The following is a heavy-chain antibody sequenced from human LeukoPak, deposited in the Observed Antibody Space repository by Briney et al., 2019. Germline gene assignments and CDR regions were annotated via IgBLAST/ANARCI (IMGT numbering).Heavy chain of an antibody. CDR1: GGTFSSYA. J-gene: IGHJ1*01. V-gene: IGHV1-69*13. CDR3: AREKGYAIEYFQH. D-gene: IGHD5-12*01. CDR2: IIPIFGTA. Sequence: SVKVSCKASGGTFSSYAISWVRQAPGQGLEWMGGIIPIFGTANYAQKFQGRVTITADESTGTAYMELSSLRSEDAAVYYCAREKGYAIEYFQHWGQGTLVTVSS.